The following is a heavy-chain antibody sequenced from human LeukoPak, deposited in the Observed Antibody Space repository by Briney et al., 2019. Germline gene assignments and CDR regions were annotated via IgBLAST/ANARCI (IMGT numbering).Heavy chain of an antibody. Sequence: SETLSLTCTVSGGSISSSSYYWGWIRQPPGKGLEWIGSIYYSGSTYYNPSLKSRVTISVDTSKNQFSLKLSSVTAADTAVYYCAGHLSVAGTSHSWFDPWGQGTLVTVSS. V-gene: IGHV4-39*01. D-gene: IGHD6-19*01. CDR1: GGSISSSSYY. CDR3: AGHLSVAGTSHSWFDP. CDR2: IYYSGST. J-gene: IGHJ5*02.